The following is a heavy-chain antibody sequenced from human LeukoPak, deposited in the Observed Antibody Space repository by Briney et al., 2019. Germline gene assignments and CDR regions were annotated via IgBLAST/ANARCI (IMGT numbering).Heavy chain of an antibody. J-gene: IGHJ5*02. Sequence: SETLSLTCTVSGGSISSYYWSWIRQPPGKGLEWIGYIYYSGSTNYNPSLKSRVTISVDTSKNQFSLKPSSVTAADTAVYYCARHSSSSAWFDPWGQGTLVTVSS. CDR2: IYYSGST. D-gene: IGHD6-6*01. CDR3: ARHSSSSAWFDP. V-gene: IGHV4-59*08. CDR1: GGSISSYY.